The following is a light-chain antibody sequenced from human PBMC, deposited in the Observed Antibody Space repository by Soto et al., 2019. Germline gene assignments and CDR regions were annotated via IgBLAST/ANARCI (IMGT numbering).Light chain of an antibody. CDR2: EVN. V-gene: IGLV2-14*01. J-gene: IGLJ1*01. CDR1: SSDVGGYNS. Sequence: QSALTQPASASGSPGQSITISCTGTSSDVGGYNSVSWYQQHPGKAPKLMIYEVNNRPSGVSNRFSGSKSGNMASLTISGLQAEDGADYYCNSHTSSTTYVFGTGTKLTVL. CDR3: NSHTSSTTYV.